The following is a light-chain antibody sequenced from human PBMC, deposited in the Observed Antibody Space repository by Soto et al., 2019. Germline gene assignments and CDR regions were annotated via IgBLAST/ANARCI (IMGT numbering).Light chain of an antibody. V-gene: IGKV3D-7*01. J-gene: IGKJ4*01. CDR1: QSLSNTY. CDR3: HQDFDLPLT. CDR2: GAS. Sequence: EIVMTQSPVTLSLSPGETATLSCRASQSLSNTYISWYQQKPGQAPRLLIYGASTRATGIPARFSGSGSGTDFTLTISSLQPEDFALYYCHQDFDLPLTFGGGTKV.